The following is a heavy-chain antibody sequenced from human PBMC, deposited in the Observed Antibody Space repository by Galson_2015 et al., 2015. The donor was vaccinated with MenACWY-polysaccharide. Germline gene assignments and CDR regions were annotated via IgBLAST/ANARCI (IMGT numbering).Heavy chain of an antibody. J-gene: IGHJ3*02. D-gene: IGHD2-2*01. CDR2: IQYDGSNK. Sequence: SLRLSCAASGSRFSNSGMHWVRQAPGKGLEWVAVIQYDGSNKVYAGSVKGRFTISRDNSKNTVFLEMNTLGVEDTAEYYCAREGSRIVFHAFDIWGQGTMVTVSS. CDR1: GSRFSNSG. CDR3: AREGSRIVFHAFDI. V-gene: IGHV3-33*01.